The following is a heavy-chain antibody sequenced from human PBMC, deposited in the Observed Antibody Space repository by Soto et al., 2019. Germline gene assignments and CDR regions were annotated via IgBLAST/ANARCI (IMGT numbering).Heavy chain of an antibody. J-gene: IGHJ4*02. CDR2: ISYDENTK. V-gene: IGHV3-30*18. D-gene: IGHD5-18*01. Sequence: PGGSLRLSCTASGFTFRTYGMHWVRQAPGKGLEWVAVISYDENTKYYADSVKGRFTISRDNSKSTLYLLMNSLRAEDTAVYYCAKEGTSAMNDYWGQGTLVTVSS. CDR3: AKEGTSAMNDY. CDR1: GFTFRTYG.